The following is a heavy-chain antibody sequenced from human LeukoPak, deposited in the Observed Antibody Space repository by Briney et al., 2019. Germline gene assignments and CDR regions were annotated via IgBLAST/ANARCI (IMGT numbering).Heavy chain of an antibody. D-gene: IGHD1-26*01. V-gene: IGHV3-30*04. CDR2: ISHDGSNK. CDR3: ARPLPGGLGYYFDY. CDR1: GFTFSSYA. Sequence: PGRSLRLSCAASGFTFSSYAMHWVRQAPGKGLEWVAVISHDGSNKYYADSVKGRFTISRDNSKNTLYLQMNSLRAEDTAVYYCARPLPGGLGYYFDYWAREPWSPSPQ. J-gene: IGHJ4*02.